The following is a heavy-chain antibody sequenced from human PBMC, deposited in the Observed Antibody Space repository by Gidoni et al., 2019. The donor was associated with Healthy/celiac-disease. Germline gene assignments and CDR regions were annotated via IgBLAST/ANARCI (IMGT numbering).Heavy chain of an antibody. CDR3: AREMGIAAAGTVFDY. CDR2: ISYDGSNK. Sequence: QVQLVESGGGVVQPGRSLRLSCAASGFTFSRYAMHWVRQAPGKGLEWVAVISYDGSNKYYADSVKGRFTISRDNSKNTLYLQMNSLRAEDTAVYYCAREMGIAAAGTVFDYWGQGTLVTVSS. V-gene: IGHV3-30-3*01. D-gene: IGHD6-13*01. CDR1: GFTFSRYA. J-gene: IGHJ4*02.